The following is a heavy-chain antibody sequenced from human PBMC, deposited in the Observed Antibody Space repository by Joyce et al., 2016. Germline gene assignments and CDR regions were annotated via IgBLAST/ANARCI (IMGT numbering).Heavy chain of an antibody. CDR3: AHRTGSTSTGMDV. CDR2: IFWDDDK. J-gene: IGHJ6*02. D-gene: IGHD1-7*01. Sequence: QITLKESGPTLVKPTQTLTLTCTFSGFSLSADGVGVDWIRQPPGKALEWLALIFWDDDKRYSPSLKSRLSITKYSPKNQVVLTMTNLDPVDTATYFCAHRTGSTSTGMDVWGRGTTVTVSS. CDR1: GFSLSADGVG. V-gene: IGHV2-5*02.